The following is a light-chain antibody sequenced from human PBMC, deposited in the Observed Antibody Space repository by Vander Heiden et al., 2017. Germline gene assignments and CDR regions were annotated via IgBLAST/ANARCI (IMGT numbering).Light chain of an antibody. V-gene: IGLV3-21*02. CDR3: QVWDSASDHPVI. CDR1: NIGSKS. J-gene: IGLJ2*01. CDR2: DDS. Sequence: SYVLTHPPAVSVPPGQTARITCGGNNIGSKSVDWYQQKPGQAPVLVVYDDSDRPSGIPERFSASNSGNTATLTISRVEAGDEADYYCQVWDSASDHPVIFGGGTKLTVL.